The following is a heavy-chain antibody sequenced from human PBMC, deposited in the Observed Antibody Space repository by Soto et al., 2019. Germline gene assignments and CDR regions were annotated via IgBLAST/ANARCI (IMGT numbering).Heavy chain of an antibody. CDR2: IKQDGSEK. V-gene: IGHV3-7*01. D-gene: IGHD6-13*01. CDR3: ARVTIAAAGILGGMDV. Sequence: LRLSCAASGFTFSTSWMAWVRQAPGKGLEWVADIKQDGSEKNYVDSVKGRVTISRDNAKSSLYLQMNSLRAEDTAVYYCARVTIAAAGILGGMDVWGQGTTVTVSS. J-gene: IGHJ6*02. CDR1: GFTFSTSW.